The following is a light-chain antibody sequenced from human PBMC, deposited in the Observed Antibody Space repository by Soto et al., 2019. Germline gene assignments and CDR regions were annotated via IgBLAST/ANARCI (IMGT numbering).Light chain of an antibody. CDR2: GAS. Sequence: IVLTQSPGILSLSPGERATLSCRASQSVSNDFLAWYQQKPGQAPRLLIYGASTRATDVPDRFSGSGSGADFTLSISRLEPEDFAVYYCQQYGSSPPRTFGQGTRLEIK. J-gene: IGKJ5*01. V-gene: IGKV3-20*01. CDR3: QQYGSSPPRT. CDR1: QSVSNDF.